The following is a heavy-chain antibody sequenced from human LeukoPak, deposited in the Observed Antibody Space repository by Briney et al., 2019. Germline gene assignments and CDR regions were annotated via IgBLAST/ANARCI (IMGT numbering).Heavy chain of an antibody. V-gene: IGHV4-39*07. CDR3: ASSSSWYGDNWFDP. CDR2: IYYSGST. CDR1: GGSISSSSYC. J-gene: IGHJ5*02. D-gene: IGHD6-13*01. Sequence: SETLSLTCTVSGGSISSSSYCWGWIRQPPGKGLEWIGSIYYSGSTYYNPSLKSRVTISVDTSKNQFSLKLSSVTAADTAVYYCASSSSWYGDNWFDPWGQGTLVTVSS.